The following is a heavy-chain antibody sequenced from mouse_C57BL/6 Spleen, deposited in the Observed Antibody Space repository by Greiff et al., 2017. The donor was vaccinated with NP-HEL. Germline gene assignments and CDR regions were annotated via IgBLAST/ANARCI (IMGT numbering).Heavy chain of an antibody. Sequence: EVKVVESGGGLVKPGGSLKLSCAASGFTFSSYAMSWVRQTPEKRLEWVATISDGGSYTYYPDNVKGRFTISRDNAKNNLYLQMSHLKSEDTAMYYCARVSYYAMDYWGQGTSVTVSS. CDR1: GFTFSSYA. CDR3: ARVSYYAMDY. CDR2: ISDGGSYT. V-gene: IGHV5-4*03. J-gene: IGHJ4*01.